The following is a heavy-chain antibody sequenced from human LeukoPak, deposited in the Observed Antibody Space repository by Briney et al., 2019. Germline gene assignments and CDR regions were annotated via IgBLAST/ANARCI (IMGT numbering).Heavy chain of an antibody. CDR1: GYTFTGYY. J-gene: IGHJ4*02. Sequence: ASVKVSCKASGYTFTGYYMHWVRQAPGQGLERMGWINTNTGNPTYAQGFTGRFVFSLDTSVSTAYLQISSLKAEDTAVYYCARVVPAAQWYFDYWGQGTLVTVSS. V-gene: IGHV7-4-1*02. D-gene: IGHD2-2*01. CDR2: INTNTGNP. CDR3: ARVVPAAQWYFDY.